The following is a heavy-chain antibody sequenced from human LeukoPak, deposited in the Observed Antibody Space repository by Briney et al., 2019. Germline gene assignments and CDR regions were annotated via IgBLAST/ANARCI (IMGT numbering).Heavy chain of an antibody. CDR3: ARASSIAMVFRFDP. J-gene: IGHJ5*02. D-gene: IGHD5-18*01. Sequence: GGSLRLSCAASGFTFSDYYISWIRQAPGKGLEWVSYISSSGSTIYYADSVKGRFTISRDNAKNSLYLQMNSLRAEDTAVYYCARASSIAMVFRFDPWGQGTLVTVSS. CDR2: ISSSGSTI. V-gene: IGHV3-11*01. CDR1: GFTFSDYY.